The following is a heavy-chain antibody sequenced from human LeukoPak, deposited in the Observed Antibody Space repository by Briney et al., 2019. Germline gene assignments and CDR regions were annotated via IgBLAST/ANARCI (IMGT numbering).Heavy chain of an antibody. CDR1: GFTFSSYG. V-gene: IGHV3-48*01. J-gene: IGHJ3*02. D-gene: IGHD2-2*01. CDR2: ISSSSSTI. Sequence: GGSLRLSCEASGFTFSSYGMHWVRQAPGKGLEWVSYISSSSSTIYYADSVKGRFTISRDNAKNSLYLQMNSLRAEDTAVYYCAREYCSSTSCTDAFDIWGQGTMVTVSS. CDR3: AREYCSSTSCTDAFDI.